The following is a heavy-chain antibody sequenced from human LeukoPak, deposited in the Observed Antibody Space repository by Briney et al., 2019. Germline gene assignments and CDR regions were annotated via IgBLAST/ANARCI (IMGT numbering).Heavy chain of an antibody. CDR1: ELTVTINY. Sequence: GGSLRLSCAVSELTVTINYMSWVRQAPGKGLEWVSSISGPGEFTYYADSVKGRFTISRDNSKNTVYLQMNSLRAEDTAIYYCAKVGYGDLDYWGQGTLVPVSS. CDR3: AKVGYGDLDY. V-gene: IGHV3-23*01. J-gene: IGHJ4*02. D-gene: IGHD4-17*01. CDR2: ISGPGEFT.